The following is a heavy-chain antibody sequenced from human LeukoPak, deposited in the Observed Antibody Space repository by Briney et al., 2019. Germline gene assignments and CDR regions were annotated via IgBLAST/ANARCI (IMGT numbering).Heavy chain of an antibody. Sequence: ASVKLSCKASGYTFTSYNRNWVRQATGQGLEWMGWMYPDTGNTGYAQKFQGRVTMTRNTSISAAYMELSSLRSEDTAVYYCARGNYYDSSGFDYWGQGTLVTVSS. D-gene: IGHD3-22*01. CDR2: MYPDTGNT. CDR3: ARGNYYDSSGFDY. V-gene: IGHV1-8*01. J-gene: IGHJ4*02. CDR1: GYTFTSYN.